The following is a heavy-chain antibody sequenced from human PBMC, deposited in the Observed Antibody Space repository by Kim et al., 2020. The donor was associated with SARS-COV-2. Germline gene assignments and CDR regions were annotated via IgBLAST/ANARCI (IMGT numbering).Heavy chain of an antibody. J-gene: IGHJ5*02. D-gene: IGHD6-6*01. Sequence: GGSLRLSCAASGFTVSSNYMSWVRQAPGKGLEWVSVIYSGGSTYYADSVKGRFTISRDNSKNTLYLQMNSLRAEDTAVYYCARGGLGIAARPVFWFDPWGQGTLVTVSS. V-gene: IGHV3-66*01. CDR2: IYSGGST. CDR3: ARGGLGIAARPVFWFDP. CDR1: GFTVSSNY.